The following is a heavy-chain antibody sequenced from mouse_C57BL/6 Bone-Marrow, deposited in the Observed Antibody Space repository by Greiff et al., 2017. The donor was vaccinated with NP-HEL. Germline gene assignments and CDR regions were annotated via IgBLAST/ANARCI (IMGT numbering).Heavy chain of an antibody. CDR2: FHPYNDGT. D-gene: IGHD2-1*01. CDR1: GYTFTTYP. Sequence: VQLQQSGAELVKPGASVKLSCKASGYTFTTYPIEWMKQNPGKGLEWIGNFHPYNDGTKYNEKFKGKATFTVEKSSSTVYLELSRLAADVSAFYYGGRGGNGFAYWGQGTLVTVSS. V-gene: IGHV1-47*01. J-gene: IGHJ3*01. CDR3: GRGGNGFAY.